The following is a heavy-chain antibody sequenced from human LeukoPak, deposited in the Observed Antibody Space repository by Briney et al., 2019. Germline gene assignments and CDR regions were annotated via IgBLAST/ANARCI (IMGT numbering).Heavy chain of an antibody. J-gene: IGHJ4*02. CDR1: GFTFTNYW. V-gene: IGHV3-7*03. Sequence: PGGSLRLSCAASGFTFTNYWMSWVRQAPGKGLEWVADIKQDGSEKYYVDSVKGRFSISRDNAKNTLYLQMNSLRAEDTAVYYCGRDLGGRSGYWGQGTLVTVSS. CDR3: GRDLGGRSGY. CDR2: IKQDGSEK. D-gene: IGHD1-26*01.